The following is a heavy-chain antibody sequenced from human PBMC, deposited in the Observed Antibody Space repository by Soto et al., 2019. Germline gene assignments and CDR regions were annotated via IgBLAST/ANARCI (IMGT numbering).Heavy chain of an antibody. CDR2: IYYAGST. Sequence: SETLSLTCTVSGGSMISYYWSWIRQPPGRGLEWIGFIYYAGSTKYNPSLNSRVTISVDRSKNQFSLKLSSVTAADTAVYYCARAYSSIPPLGFDPWGQGTLVTVSS. CDR1: GGSMISYY. J-gene: IGHJ5*02. CDR3: ARAYSSIPPLGFDP. D-gene: IGHD6-13*01. V-gene: IGHV4-59*12.